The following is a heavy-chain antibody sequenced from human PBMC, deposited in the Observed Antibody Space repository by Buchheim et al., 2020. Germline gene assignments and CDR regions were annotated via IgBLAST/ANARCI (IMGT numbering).Heavy chain of an antibody. CDR3: ARDRAPHYYDSSGYGQEPDAFDI. V-gene: IGHV3-30-3*01. D-gene: IGHD3-22*01. J-gene: IGHJ3*02. Sequence: QVQLVESGGGVVQPGRSLRLSCAASGFTFSSYAMHWVRQAPGKGLEWVAVISYDGSNKYYADSVKGRFTISRDNSKNTLYLQMNSLRAEDTAVYYCARDRAPHYYDSSGYGQEPDAFDIWGQGT. CDR2: ISYDGSNK. CDR1: GFTFSSYA.